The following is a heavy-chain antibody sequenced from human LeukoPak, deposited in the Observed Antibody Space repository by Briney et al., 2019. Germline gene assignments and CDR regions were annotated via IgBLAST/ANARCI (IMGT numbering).Heavy chain of an antibody. D-gene: IGHD6-19*01. V-gene: IGHV3-53*01. J-gene: IGHJ4*02. CDR2: IYSGGST. CDR3: ANIYEEYSSGWLAGYFDY. Sequence: GGSLRLSCAASGFTVSSNYMSWVRQAPGKRLEWVSVIYSGGSTYYADSVKGRFTISRDNSKNTLYLQMNSLRAEDTAVYYCANIYEEYSSGWLAGYFDYWGQGTLVTVSS. CDR1: GFTVSSNY.